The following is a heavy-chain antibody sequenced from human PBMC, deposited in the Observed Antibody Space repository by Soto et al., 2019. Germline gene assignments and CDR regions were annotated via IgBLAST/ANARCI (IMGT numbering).Heavy chain of an antibody. D-gene: IGHD2-15*01. Sequence: GGSLRLSCAASGFTFSSYAMSWVRQAPGKGLEWVSAISGSGGSTYYADSVKGRFTISRDNSKNTLYLQMNSLRAEDTAVYYCAKDPRAPKCSGGSCYGGDYWGQGTLVTVSS. V-gene: IGHV3-23*01. CDR3: AKDPRAPKCSGGSCYGGDY. CDR2: ISGSGGST. J-gene: IGHJ4*02. CDR1: GFTFSSYA.